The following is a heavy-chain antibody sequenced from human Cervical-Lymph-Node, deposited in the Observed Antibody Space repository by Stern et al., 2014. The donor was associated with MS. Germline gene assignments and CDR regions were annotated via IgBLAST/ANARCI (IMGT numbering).Heavy chain of an antibody. CDR3: ARGLLGSENAFDI. CDR2: ISTYNGNT. D-gene: IGHD2-15*01. Sequence: VQLVQSGAEVKKPGASVMVSCKASGYTFTSYGIIWVRQAPGQGLGWMGRISTYNGNTNYAQKLQVRVTMTTDTSTSTAYMELRSLRSDDTAVYYCARGLLGSENAFDIWGQGTMVTVSS. V-gene: IGHV1-18*01. J-gene: IGHJ3*02. CDR1: GYTFTSYG.